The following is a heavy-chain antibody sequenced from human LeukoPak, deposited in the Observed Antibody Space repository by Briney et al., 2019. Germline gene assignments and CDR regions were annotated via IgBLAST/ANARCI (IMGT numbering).Heavy chain of an antibody. CDR3: VKDQAGG. CDR2: ILYDGSQK. V-gene: IGHV3-30*02. Sequence: GGSLRLSCEASGFSFSDYSMHWVRQGPGKGLELVAFILYDGSQKYYADSVKGRFTVSRDNSKNTVYLQMNSLRTEDTAVYYCVKDQAGGWGQGTLVTVSS. J-gene: IGHJ4*02. D-gene: IGHD6-19*01. CDR1: GFSFSDYS.